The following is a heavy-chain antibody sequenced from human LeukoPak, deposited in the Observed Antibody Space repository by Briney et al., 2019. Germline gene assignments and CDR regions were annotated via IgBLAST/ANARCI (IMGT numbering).Heavy chain of an antibody. CDR1: GGSVSSGSYY. Sequence: SSETLSLTCTVSGGSVSSGSYYWSWIRQPPGKGLEWIGYIYYSGSTNYNPSLKSRVTISVDTSKNQFSLKLSSVTAADTAVYYCARGPMTSCYACWFDPWGQGTLVTVSS. CDR2: IYYSGST. V-gene: IGHV4-61*01. D-gene: IGHD2-2*01. J-gene: IGHJ5*02. CDR3: ARGPMTSCYACWFDP.